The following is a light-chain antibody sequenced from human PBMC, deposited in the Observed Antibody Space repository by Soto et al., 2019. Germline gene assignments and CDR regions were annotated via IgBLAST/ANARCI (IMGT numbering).Light chain of an antibody. J-gene: IGKJ4*01. V-gene: IGKV3-20*01. CDR3: QQHGTSPLT. CDR1: QSVSSSN. Sequence: EIVLTQSPGTLSLSPGERATLSCRASQSVSSSNLAWYQQKPGQAPRLLICGASSRATGIPDRFSGSGSGTDFTLTISRLGPEDFAVYYCQQHGTSPLTFGGGTKVEIK. CDR2: GAS.